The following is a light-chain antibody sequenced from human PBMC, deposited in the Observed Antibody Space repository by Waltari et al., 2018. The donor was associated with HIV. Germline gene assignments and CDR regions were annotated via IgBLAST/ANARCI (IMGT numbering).Light chain of an antibody. CDR3: HQSSSLPHT. J-gene: IGKJ5*01. Sequence: EIVLTQSPEFQSATTKEKVTITCRASQSIGTGLHWYQQKPNQSPKLLIKSASQSFSGVPSRFSGSGSGTDFTLTINSLEAEDAATYYCHQSSSLPHTFGQGTRLEIK. CDR1: QSIGTG. V-gene: IGKV6-21*01. CDR2: SAS.